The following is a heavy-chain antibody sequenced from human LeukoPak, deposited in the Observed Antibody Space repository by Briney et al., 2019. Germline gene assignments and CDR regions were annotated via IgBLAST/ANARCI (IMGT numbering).Heavy chain of an antibody. V-gene: IGHV3-53*01. Sequence: GGSLRLSCAVSGFTVSSNYMSWVRQAPGRGLEWVSVIYSSGSTYYADSVKGRFTISRDNAKNSLYLQMNSLRAEDTAVYYCARRSGLDYWGQGTLVTVSS. D-gene: IGHD6-19*01. J-gene: IGHJ4*02. CDR2: IYSSGST. CDR1: GFTVSSNY. CDR3: ARRSGLDY.